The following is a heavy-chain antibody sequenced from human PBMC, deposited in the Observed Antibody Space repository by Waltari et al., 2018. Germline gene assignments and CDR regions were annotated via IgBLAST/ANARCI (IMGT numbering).Heavy chain of an antibody. Sequence: QVQLVESGGGVVQPGRSLRLSCAASGFTFSSYGMHWVRQAPGKGLEWVAVIWDDGSNKDYADSGKGRFTISRDNSKNTLYRQMNSRRAEDTAVYYCARDRDYDILTGSSMDVWGQGTTVTVSS. D-gene: IGHD3-9*01. CDR2: IWDDGSNK. CDR3: ARDRDYDILTGSSMDV. CDR1: GFTFSSYG. J-gene: IGHJ6*02. V-gene: IGHV3-33*01.